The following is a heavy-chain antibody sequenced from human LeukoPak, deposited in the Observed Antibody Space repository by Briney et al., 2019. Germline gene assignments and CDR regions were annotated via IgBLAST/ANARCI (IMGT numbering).Heavy chain of an antibody. D-gene: IGHD6-19*01. V-gene: IGHV4-34*01. CDR1: GGSFSGYY. CDR3: ARHGQWLATGDY. CDR2: INHSGST. J-gene: IGHJ4*02. Sequence: SETLSLTCAVYGGSFSGYYWSWIRQPPGKGLEWIGEINHSGSTNYNPSLKSRVTISVDTSKKQVSLKLSSVTAADTAMYYCARHGQWLATGDYWGQGTLVTVSS.